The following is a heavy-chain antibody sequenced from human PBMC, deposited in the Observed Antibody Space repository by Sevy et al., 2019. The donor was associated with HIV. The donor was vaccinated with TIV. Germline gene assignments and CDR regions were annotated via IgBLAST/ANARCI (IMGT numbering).Heavy chain of an antibody. Sequence: GGSLRLSCAASGFTFSSYSMNWVRQAPGKGLEWVSSISSSSSYIYYADSVKGRFTISRDNAKNSLYLQMNSLRAEDTAVYYCARDSVVAAVLFDYWGQVTLVTVSS. CDR2: ISSSSSYI. J-gene: IGHJ4*02. CDR1: GFTFSSYS. V-gene: IGHV3-21*01. D-gene: IGHD2-15*01. CDR3: ARDSVVAAVLFDY.